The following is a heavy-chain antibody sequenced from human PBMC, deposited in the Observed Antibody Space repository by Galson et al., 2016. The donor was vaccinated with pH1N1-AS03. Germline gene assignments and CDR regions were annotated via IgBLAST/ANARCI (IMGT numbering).Heavy chain of an antibody. V-gene: IGHV3-30*02. Sequence: SLRLSCAASAFTFSRYGMHWVRQAPGKGLEWVAFIRSDGDIKFYADSVKGRFTISRDNSENTFHLQMNSLRAEDTAVYYCAKDIGDGQNDGADYWGQGTLVTVSS. D-gene: IGHD5-24*01. J-gene: IGHJ4*02. CDR2: IRSDGDIK. CDR3: AKDIGDGQNDGADY. CDR1: AFTFSRYG.